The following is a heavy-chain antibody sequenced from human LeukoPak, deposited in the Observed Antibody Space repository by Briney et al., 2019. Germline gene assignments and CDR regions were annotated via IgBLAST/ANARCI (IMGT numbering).Heavy chain of an antibody. D-gene: IGHD6-13*01. CDR3: AKEGYSRGYYSYYYMDV. CDR2: ISYDGSNK. J-gene: IGHJ6*03. Sequence: GGSLRLSCVASGFTFSNYAIHWVRQAPGKGLECVAVISYDGSNKYYADSVKGRFTISRDNSKNTLYVQMNRLRPEDTAVYYCAKEGYSRGYYSYYYMDVWGKGTTVTVSS. V-gene: IGHV3-30*04. CDR1: GFTFSNYA.